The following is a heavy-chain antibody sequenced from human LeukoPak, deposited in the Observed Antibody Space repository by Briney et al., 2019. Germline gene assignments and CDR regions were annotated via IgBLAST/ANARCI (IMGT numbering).Heavy chain of an antibody. CDR3: AKDRVSSSWYTAQFGDAFDI. V-gene: IGHV3-30*02. D-gene: IGHD6-13*01. Sequence: PGGSLRLSCAASGFTFDDYGMSWVRQAPGKGLEWVAFIRYDGSNKYYADSVKGRFTISRDNSKNTLYLQMNSLRAEDTAVYYCAKDRVSSSWYTAQFGDAFDIWGQGTMVTVSS. CDR1: GFTFDDYG. J-gene: IGHJ3*02. CDR2: IRYDGSNK.